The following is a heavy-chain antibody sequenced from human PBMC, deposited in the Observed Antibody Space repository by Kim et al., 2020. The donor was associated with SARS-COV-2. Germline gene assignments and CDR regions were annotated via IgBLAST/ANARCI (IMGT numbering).Heavy chain of an antibody. Sequence: SETLSLTCTVSGGSISSYYWSWIRQPPGKGLEWIGYIYYSGSTNYNPSLKSRVTISVDTSKNQFSLKLSSVTAADTAVYYCARDIRAARLSRFDPWGQGTLVTVSS. V-gene: IGHV4-59*01. CDR2: IYYSGST. CDR3: ARDIRAARLSRFDP. D-gene: IGHD6-6*01. J-gene: IGHJ5*02. CDR1: GGSISSYY.